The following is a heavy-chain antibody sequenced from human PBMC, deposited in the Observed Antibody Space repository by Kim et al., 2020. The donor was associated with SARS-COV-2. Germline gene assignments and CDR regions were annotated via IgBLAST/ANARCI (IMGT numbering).Heavy chain of an antibody. Sequence: ASVKVSCKASGYTFTSYAMHWVRQAPGQRLEWMGWINAGNGNTKYSQKFQGRVTMTRNTSISTAYMELSSLRSEDTAVYYCARGQILYGDYVFHVPLYYY. CDR2: INAGNGNT. V-gene: IGHV1-3*01. CDR3: ARGQILYGDYVFHVPLYYY. CDR1: GYTFTSYA. J-gene: IGHJ6*01. D-gene: IGHD4-17*01.